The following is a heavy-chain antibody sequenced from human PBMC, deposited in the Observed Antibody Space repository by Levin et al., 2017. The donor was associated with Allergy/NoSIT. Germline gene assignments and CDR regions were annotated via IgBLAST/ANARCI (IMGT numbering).Heavy chain of an antibody. J-gene: IGHJ4*02. CDR3: ARDLGYSYATGGCFDY. V-gene: IGHV4-4*07. CDR1: GGSISNYY. Sequence: SETLSLTCTVSGGSISNYYWIWIRQPAGKGLEWIGRIEASGGTNYNQSLKSRVTMSVDTSKNQFSLKVTSVTAADTAVYYCARDLGYSYATGGCFDYWGQGTLVTVSS. D-gene: IGHD5-18*01. CDR2: IEASGGT.